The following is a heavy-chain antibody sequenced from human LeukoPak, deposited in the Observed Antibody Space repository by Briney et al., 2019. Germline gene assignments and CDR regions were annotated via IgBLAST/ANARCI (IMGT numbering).Heavy chain of an antibody. V-gene: IGHV4-59*08. D-gene: IGHD6-19*01. CDR2: IYYSGST. J-gene: IGHJ4*02. CDR1: GGSISSYY. CDR3: ARQMSSGWSYFDY. Sequence: SETLSLTCTVSGGSISSYYWSWIRQPPGKGLEWIGYIYYSGSTNYNPSLKSRVTISVDTSKNQFSLKLSSVTAADTAVYYCARQMSSGWSYFDYWGQGTLVTVSS.